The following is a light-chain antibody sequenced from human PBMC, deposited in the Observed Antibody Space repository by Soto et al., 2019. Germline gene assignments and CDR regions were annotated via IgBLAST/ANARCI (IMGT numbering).Light chain of an antibody. Sequence: EIVLTQSPGTLSLSPGERATLSCRASHSVSSSYLAWYQQKPGQAPRLLIYGASSRATGIPDRFSGSGSGTDFTLTISRQEPEDFAVYYCQQYGRSTGGFTCGPGTKVYIK. CDR1: HSVSSSY. J-gene: IGKJ3*01. CDR2: GAS. CDR3: QQYGRSTGGFT. V-gene: IGKV3-20*01.